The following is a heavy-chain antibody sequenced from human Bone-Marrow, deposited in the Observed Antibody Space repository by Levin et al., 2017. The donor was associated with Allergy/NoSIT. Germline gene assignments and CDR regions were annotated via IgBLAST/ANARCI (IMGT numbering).Heavy chain of an antibody. J-gene: IGHJ6*02. CDR1: GFTFGDYA. Sequence: PGGSLRLSCTASGFTFGDYAMSWFRQAPGKGLEWVGFIRSKAYGGTTEYAASVKGRFTISRDDSKSIAYLQMNSLKTEDTAVYYCTRGADFYSNYRLYYYYGMDVWGQGTTVTVSS. V-gene: IGHV3-49*03. CDR2: IRSKAYGGTT. D-gene: IGHD4-11*01. CDR3: TRGADFYSNYRLYYYYGMDV.